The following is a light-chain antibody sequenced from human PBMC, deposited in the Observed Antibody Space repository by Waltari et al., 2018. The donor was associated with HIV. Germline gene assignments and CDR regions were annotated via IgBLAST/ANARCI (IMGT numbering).Light chain of an antibody. J-gene: IGLJ2*01. CDR3: AAWDESLNGVV. CDR2: SNN. Sequence: QSVLTQPPSASGTPGQRVTISCSGSSSNIGSNTVNWYQQRPGTAPKLLIYSNNEWPSGVPDRFAGSKSGSAAALAISGLQSEYEADYYCAAWDESLNGVVFGGGTKLTVL. CDR1: SSNIGSNT. V-gene: IGLV1-44*01.